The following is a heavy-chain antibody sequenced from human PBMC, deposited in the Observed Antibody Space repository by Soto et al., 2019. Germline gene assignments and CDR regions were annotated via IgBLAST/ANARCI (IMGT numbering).Heavy chain of an antibody. CDR3: ARGPHIAVDHYKKYYFDY. CDR2: INPSGGTT. V-gene: IGHV1-46*01. CDR1: GYTFTYNF. D-gene: IGHD2-15*01. J-gene: IGHJ4*02. Sequence: ASVKVSCKASGYTFTYNFMHWVRQAPGQGLERMGIINPSGGTTRAAQKFQGRVTMTRDTSTSTVYMELSSLRSEDTAVYYCARGPHIAVDHYKKYYFDYWGQGTLVTVSS.